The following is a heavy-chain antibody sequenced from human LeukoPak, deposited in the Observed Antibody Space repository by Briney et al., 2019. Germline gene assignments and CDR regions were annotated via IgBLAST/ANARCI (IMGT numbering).Heavy chain of an antibody. Sequence: MRGESLKISCAASGFTFSGYSMNWVRQAPGKGLEWVSSIGVSSSYIYYADSVKGRFTISRDNAKNSLYLQMNSLRAEDTAVYYCARDMLNGVCYFAECIDAFDIWGQGTMVTVSS. CDR2: IGVSSSYI. V-gene: IGHV3-21*01. CDR1: GFTFSGYS. J-gene: IGHJ3*02. CDR3: ARDMLNGVCYFAECIDAFDI. D-gene: IGHD2-8*01.